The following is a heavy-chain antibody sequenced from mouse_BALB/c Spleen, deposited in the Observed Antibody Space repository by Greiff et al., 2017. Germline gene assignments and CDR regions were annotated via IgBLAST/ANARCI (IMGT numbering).Heavy chain of an antibody. CDR3: ARHGGSYFDY. Sequence: EVQVVESGGGLVKPGGSLKLSCAASGFAFSSYDMSWVRQTPEKRLEWVAYISSGGGSTYYPDTVKGRFTISRDNAKNTLYLQMSSLKSEDTAMYYWARHGGSYFDYWGQGTTLTVSS. CDR2: ISSGGGST. J-gene: IGHJ2*01. V-gene: IGHV5-12-1*01. CDR1: GFAFSSYD.